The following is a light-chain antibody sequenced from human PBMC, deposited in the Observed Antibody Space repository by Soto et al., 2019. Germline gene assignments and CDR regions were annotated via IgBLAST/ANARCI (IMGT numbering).Light chain of an antibody. J-gene: IGLJ2*01. CDR3: GTWDSSLSAVV. V-gene: IGLV1-51*01. Sequence: QSVLTQPPSVSAAPGQKVTISCSGSSSNIGNNYVSWYQQRAGTAPKLLIYDNDKRPSGIPGRFSGSKSGTSATLGITGLQTGDEADYYCGTWDSSLSAVVFGGGTKLTVL. CDR1: SSNIGNNY. CDR2: DND.